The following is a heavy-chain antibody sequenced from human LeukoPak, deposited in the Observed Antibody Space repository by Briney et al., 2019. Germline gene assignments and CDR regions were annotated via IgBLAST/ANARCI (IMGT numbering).Heavy chain of an antibody. CDR1: GYTFTSYG. CDR2: ISAYNGNT. Sequence: ASVKVSCKASGYTFTSYGISWVRQAPGQGLEWMGWISAYNGNTNYAQKLQGRVTMTTDTFTSTAYMELRSLRSDDTAVYYCARDTRDFWSGYFYGNWFDPWGQGTLVTVSS. D-gene: IGHD3-3*01. V-gene: IGHV1-18*01. J-gene: IGHJ5*02. CDR3: ARDTRDFWSGYFYGNWFDP.